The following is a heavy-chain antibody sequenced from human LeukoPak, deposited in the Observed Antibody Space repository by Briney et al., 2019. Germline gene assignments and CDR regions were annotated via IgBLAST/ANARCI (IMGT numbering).Heavy chain of an antibody. J-gene: IGHJ5*02. D-gene: IGHD4-17*01. CDR3: ASGVPYYGVNKNWFDP. CDR2: INPSGGST. Sequence: ASVKVSCKASGYTFTSYYMHWVRQAPGQGLEWMGIINPSGGSTSYAQKFQGRVTMTRDTSTSTVYMELSSLRSEDTAVYYCASGVPYYGVNKNWFDPWGQGTLVTVSS. CDR1: GYTFTSYY. V-gene: IGHV1-46*01.